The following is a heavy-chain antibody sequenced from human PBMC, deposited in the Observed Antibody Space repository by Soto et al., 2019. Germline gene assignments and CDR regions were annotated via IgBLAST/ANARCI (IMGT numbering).Heavy chain of an antibody. CDR1: DDSISTSNW. CDR3: ARRDFYGSSGYYGY. D-gene: IGHD3-22*01. Sequence: PSETLSLTCAVSDDSISTSNWWTWVRQPPGKRLEWIGEISHGGTTNSNPSLKSRVTMSVDKSKSQFSLNLTSVTAADTAIYYCARRDFYGSSGYYGYWGQGILVTVSS. J-gene: IGHJ4*02. CDR2: ISHGGTT. V-gene: IGHV4-4*02.